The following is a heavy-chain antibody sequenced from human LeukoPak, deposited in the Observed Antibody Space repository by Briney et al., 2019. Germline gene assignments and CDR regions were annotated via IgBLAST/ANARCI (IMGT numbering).Heavy chain of an antibody. CDR3: TRGGLDPYYYDSSFDY. J-gene: IGHJ4*02. Sequence: GGSLRLSCTASGFTFGDYAMSWFRQAPGKGLEWVGFIRSKAYGGTTEYAASVKGRFTISRDDSKSIAYLQMNSLKTEDTAVYYCTRGGLDPYYYDSSFDYWGQGTLVTVSS. CDR1: GFTFGDYA. D-gene: IGHD3-22*01. CDR2: IRSKAYGGTT. V-gene: IGHV3-49*03.